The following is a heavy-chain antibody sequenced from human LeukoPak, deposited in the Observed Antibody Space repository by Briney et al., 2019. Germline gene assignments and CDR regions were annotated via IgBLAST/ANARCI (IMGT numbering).Heavy chain of an antibody. J-gene: IGHJ3*02. Sequence: GSLRLSCAASGFTFDDYGMSWVRQAPGKGLEWVSGINWNGGSTGYADSVKGRFTISRDNAKNSLHLQMNSLRAEDTALYYCARAFADYYGSGSYYLGAFDIWGQGTMVTVSS. CDR1: GFTFDDYG. V-gene: IGHV3-20*04. CDR2: INWNGGST. D-gene: IGHD3-10*01. CDR3: ARAFADYYGSGSYYLGAFDI.